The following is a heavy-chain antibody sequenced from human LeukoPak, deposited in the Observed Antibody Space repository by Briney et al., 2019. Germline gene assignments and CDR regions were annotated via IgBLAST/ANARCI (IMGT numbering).Heavy chain of an antibody. Sequence: GGSLRLSCAASEFTFSSYAMQWVRQAPGKGLEWASGISGGGGSTYYADSVKGRFTISRDNSKNTLYLQMNSLRAEDTARYYCAKYVSAKGPPYGLDVWGQGTTVTVSS. CDR3: AKYVSAKGPPYGLDV. CDR2: ISGGGGST. CDR1: EFTFSSYA. J-gene: IGHJ6*02. D-gene: IGHD2/OR15-2a*01. V-gene: IGHV3-23*01.